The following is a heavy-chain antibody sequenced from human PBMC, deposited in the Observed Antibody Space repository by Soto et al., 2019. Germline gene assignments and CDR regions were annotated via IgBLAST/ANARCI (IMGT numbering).Heavy chain of an antibody. V-gene: IGHV3-53*01. J-gene: IGHJ4*02. Sequence: GGSLRLSCAASGFSVSDNSMSWVRQAPGKGLEWVSVIYSGGATYYADSARGRFTVSRDDSKNTLYFQMSNLRSEDTAIYYCASRTRGKKPLDYWGQGTMVTVSS. CDR3: ASRTRGKKPLDY. D-gene: IGHD3-16*01. CDR2: IYSGGAT. CDR1: GFSVSDNS.